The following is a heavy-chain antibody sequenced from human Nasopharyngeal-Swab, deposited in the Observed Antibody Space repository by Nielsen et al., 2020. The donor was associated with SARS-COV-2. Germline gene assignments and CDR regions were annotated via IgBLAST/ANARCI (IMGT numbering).Heavy chain of an antibody. J-gene: IGHJ6*02. V-gene: IGHV1-69*13. CDR3: ARDEFGDGVMDV. Sequence: SVKVSCKASGGTFNTYAITWVRQAPGQGLEWMGGIIPIFGTANYSQKFQGRVTITADESTSTAYMELSSLRSEDTAVYYCARDEFGDGVMDVWGQGTTVTVSS. CDR1: GGTFNTYA. D-gene: IGHD2-21*01. CDR2: IIPIFGTA.